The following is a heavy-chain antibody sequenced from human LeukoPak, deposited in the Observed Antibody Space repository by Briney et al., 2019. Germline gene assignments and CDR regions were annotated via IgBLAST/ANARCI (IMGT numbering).Heavy chain of an antibody. CDR3: ARVDSGYDYVVY. Sequence: VGCLRLSCAASGFTFSSYSMNWVRQAPGKGLEWVSSISSISSYIYYADSVKGRFTISRDNAKNSLYLQMNSLRAADTAVYYCARVDSGYDYVVYWGQGTLVTVSS. CDR2: ISSISSYI. CDR1: GFTFSSYS. J-gene: IGHJ4*02. D-gene: IGHD5-12*01. V-gene: IGHV3-21*04.